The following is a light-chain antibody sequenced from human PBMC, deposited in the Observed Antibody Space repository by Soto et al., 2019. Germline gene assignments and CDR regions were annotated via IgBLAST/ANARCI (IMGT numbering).Light chain of an antibody. CDR1: SSDVGGYNY. V-gene: IGLV2-11*01. CDR3: CSYAGSLDV. Sequence: QSALTQPRSVSGSPGQSVTISCTGTSSDVGGYNYVSWYQQHPGKAPKLMIYDVSKRPSGVSDRFSGYKSGNTASLTISGLQAEDEADYYCCSYAGSLDVFGTGTKLTVL. CDR2: DVS. J-gene: IGLJ1*01.